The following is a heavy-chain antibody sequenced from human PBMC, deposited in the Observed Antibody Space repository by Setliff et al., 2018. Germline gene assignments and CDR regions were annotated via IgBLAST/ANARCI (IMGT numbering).Heavy chain of an antibody. CDR1: GFPFSTYW. D-gene: IGHD3-3*01. V-gene: IGHV3-7*01. J-gene: IGHJ5*02. CDR2: IKQDGSDQ. Sequence: PGESLKISCAASGFPFSTYWLNWVRQAPGKGLEWVADIKQDGSDQFYVESVKGRFTISRDNAHGSLYLQMNSLRVEDTAVYFCARDVYDFRTGLGGPWGQGTLVTVSS. CDR3: ARDVYDFRTGLGGP.